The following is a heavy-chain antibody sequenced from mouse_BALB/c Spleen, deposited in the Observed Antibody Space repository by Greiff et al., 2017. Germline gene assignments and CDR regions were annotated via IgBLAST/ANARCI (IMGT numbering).Heavy chain of an antibody. V-gene: IGHV5-6-5*01. D-gene: IGHD3-1*01. CDR2: ISSGGST. Sequence: EVMLVESGGGLVKPGGSLKLSCAASGFTFSSYAMSWVRQTPEKRLEWVASISSGGSTYYPDSVKGRFTISRDNARNILYLQMSSLRSEDTAMYYCARGGGLRGYFDYWGQGTTLTVSS. CDR3: ARGGGLRGYFDY. J-gene: IGHJ2*01. CDR1: GFTFSSYA.